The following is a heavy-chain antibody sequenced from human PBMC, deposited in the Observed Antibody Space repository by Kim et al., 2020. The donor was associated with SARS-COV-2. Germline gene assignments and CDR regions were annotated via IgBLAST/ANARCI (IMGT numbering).Heavy chain of an antibody. CDR3: AEVKSRYFDWLLDDY. Sequence: DSVKGRFTISRDNSKNTLYLQMNSLRAEDTAVYYCAEVKSRYFDWLLDDYWGQGTLVTVSS. J-gene: IGHJ4*02. V-gene: IGHV3-23*01. D-gene: IGHD3-9*01.